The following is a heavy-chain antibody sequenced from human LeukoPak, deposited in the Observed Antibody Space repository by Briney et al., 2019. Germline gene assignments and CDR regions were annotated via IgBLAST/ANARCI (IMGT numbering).Heavy chain of an antibody. Sequence: SVKVSCKASGGTFSSYAISWVRQAPGQGLEWMGGIIPIFGTANYAQKFQGRVTITADESTSTAYMELSTLRSEDTAVYYCASRGGEVDFVPGIDYWGQGTLVIVSS. CDR2: IIPIFGTA. V-gene: IGHV1-69*01. CDR1: GGTFSSYA. D-gene: IGHD2-2*01. J-gene: IGHJ4*02. CDR3: ASRGGEVDFVPGIDY.